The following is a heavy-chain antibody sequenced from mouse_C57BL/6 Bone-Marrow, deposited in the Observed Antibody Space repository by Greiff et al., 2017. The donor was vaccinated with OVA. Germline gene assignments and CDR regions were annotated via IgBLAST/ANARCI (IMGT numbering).Heavy chain of an antibody. CDR2: IYPGDGDT. D-gene: IGHD2-10*02. J-gene: IGHJ3*01. CDR3: AREGYGNPWFAY. Sequence: QVQLQQSGPELVKPGASVKISCKASGYAFSSSWMNWVKQRPGKGLEWIGRIYPGDGDTNYKGKFKGKATLTADKSSSTAYMQLSSLTSEDSAVYFCAREGYGNPWFAYWGQGTLVTVSA. V-gene: IGHV1-82*01. CDR1: GYAFSSSW.